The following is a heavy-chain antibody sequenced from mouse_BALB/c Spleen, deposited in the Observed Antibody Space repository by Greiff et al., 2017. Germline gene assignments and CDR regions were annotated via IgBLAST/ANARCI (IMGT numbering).Heavy chain of an antibody. Sequence: QVQLQQSGAELVRPGTSVKVSCKASGYAFTNYLIEWVKQRPGQGLEWIGVINPGSGGTNYNEKFKGKATLTADKSSSTSYMQLSSLTSDDSAVYFCARGDYYGPCAYWGQGTLGTVSA. J-gene: IGHJ3*01. D-gene: IGHD1-1*01. V-gene: IGHV1-54*01. CDR2: INPGSGGT. CDR3: ARGDYYGPCAY. CDR1: GYAFTNYL.